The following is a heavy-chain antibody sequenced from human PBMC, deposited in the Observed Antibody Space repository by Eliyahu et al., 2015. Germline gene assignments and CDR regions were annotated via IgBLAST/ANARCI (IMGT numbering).Heavy chain of an antibody. V-gene: IGHV3-30-3*01. CDR1: GFTFQXLC. Sequence: QVQLVESGGGVVQPGRSLRLSCAASGFTFQXLCYALGPPGPGKGLEWVAVISYDGSNKYYADSVKGRFTISRDNSKNTLYLQMNSLRAEDTAVYYCARELEMATILSSAFDIWGQGTMVTVSS. J-gene: IGHJ3*02. CDR3: ARELEMATILSSAFDI. CDR2: ISYDGSNK. D-gene: IGHD5-24*01.